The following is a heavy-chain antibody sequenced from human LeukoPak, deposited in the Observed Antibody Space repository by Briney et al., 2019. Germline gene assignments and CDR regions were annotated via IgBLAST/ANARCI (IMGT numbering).Heavy chain of an antibody. CDR1: GASISSGGNF. D-gene: IGHD1-26*01. J-gene: IGHJ4*02. CDR2: IYTSGST. V-gene: IGHV4-61*02. CDR3: ARDGIEAIDS. Sequence: PSETLSLTCTVPGASISSGGNFWTWLRQPAGKGLEWIGRIYTSGSTNYNPSLKSRVTISADTSKKQFYLKLNSVTAADTAVYYCARDGIEAIDSWGQGTLVIVSS.